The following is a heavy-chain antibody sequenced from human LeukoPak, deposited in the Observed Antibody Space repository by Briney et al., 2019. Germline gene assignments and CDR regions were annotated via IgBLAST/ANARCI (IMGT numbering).Heavy chain of an antibody. V-gene: IGHV1-69*13. D-gene: IGHD2-15*01. J-gene: IGHJ5*02. Sequence: GASVKVSCKASGYTFTSFDINWVRQAPGQGLEWMGGIIPIFGTANYAQKFQGRVTITADESTSTAYMELSSLRSEDTAVYYCARTRILSNWFDPWGQGTLVTVSS. CDR3: ARTRILSNWFDP. CDR2: IIPIFGTA. CDR1: GYTFTSFD.